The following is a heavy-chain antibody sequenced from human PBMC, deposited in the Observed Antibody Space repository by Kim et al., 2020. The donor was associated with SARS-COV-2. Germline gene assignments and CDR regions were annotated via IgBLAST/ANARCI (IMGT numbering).Heavy chain of an antibody. CDR3: ARDTRFYGDYYYGMDV. J-gene: IGHJ6*02. CDR2: INAGNGNT. V-gene: IGHV1-3*01. D-gene: IGHD4-17*01. Sequence: ASVKVSCKASGYTFTSYAMHWVRQAPGQRLEWMGWINAGNGNTKYSQKFQGRVTITRDTSASTAYMELSSLRSEDTAVYYCARDTRFYGDYYYGMDVWGQGTTVTVSS. CDR1: GYTFTSYA.